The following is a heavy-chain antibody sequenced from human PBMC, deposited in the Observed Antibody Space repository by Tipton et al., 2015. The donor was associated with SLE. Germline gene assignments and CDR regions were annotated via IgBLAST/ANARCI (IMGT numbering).Heavy chain of an antibody. Sequence: TLSLTCALYGGSFSGYYWNWIRQPPGKGPEWIGTIYYSGSTYYYPSLKSRITISVDTSKNQFSLEVRSVTAADTAVYYCVRLRSKVLIDYWGQGTLVTVSS. CDR2: IYYSGST. D-gene: IGHD2-8*01. CDR3: VRLRSKVLIDY. J-gene: IGHJ4*02. CDR1: GGSFSGYY. V-gene: IGHV4-34*01.